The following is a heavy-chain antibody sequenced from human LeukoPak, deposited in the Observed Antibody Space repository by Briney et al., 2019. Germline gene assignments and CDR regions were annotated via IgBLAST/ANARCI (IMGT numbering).Heavy chain of an antibody. Sequence: GGSLRLSCAASGFTFSDFWMHWVRQAPGKGPVWVSRIRPDGTDASYADSVKGRFTISRDNARNTLFLQISSLRDEDTAVYFCARDMWGTFDYWGQGTLVTVSS. D-gene: IGHD7-27*01. CDR3: ARDMWGTFDY. V-gene: IGHV3-74*01. CDR2: IRPDGTDA. CDR1: GFTFSDFW. J-gene: IGHJ4*02.